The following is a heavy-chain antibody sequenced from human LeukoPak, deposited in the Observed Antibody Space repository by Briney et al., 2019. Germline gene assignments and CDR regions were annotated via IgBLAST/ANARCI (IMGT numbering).Heavy chain of an antibody. CDR2: MYYSGST. CDR1: GGSISSYY. V-gene: IGHV4-59*08. J-gene: IGHJ4*02. CDR3: ARHRTSRGSFDY. Sequence: SDTLSLTCTVSGGSISSYYWSWIRQPPGKGLEWIGYMYYSGSTYYNPSLKSRVTISVDTSKNQFSLKLSSVTAADTAVYYCARHRTSRGSFDYWGQGTLVTVSP. D-gene: IGHD3-10*01.